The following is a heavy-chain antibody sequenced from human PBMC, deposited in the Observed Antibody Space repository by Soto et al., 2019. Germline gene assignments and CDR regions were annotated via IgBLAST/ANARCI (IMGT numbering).Heavy chain of an antibody. D-gene: IGHD6-13*01. J-gene: IGHJ6*02. CDR3: AKGILAATIGPYAMDV. Sequence: QVQMVESGGGVVQPGTSLRLSCAASGFSFSSYAMHWVRQTPGKGPEWLGVISYDGSNKYYADFVRGRFTISRDRSKNTLYLQVNSLRAEDTAVYYCAKGILAATIGPYAMDVWGQGTTVTVSS. V-gene: IGHV3-30*18. CDR2: ISYDGSNK. CDR1: GFSFSSYA.